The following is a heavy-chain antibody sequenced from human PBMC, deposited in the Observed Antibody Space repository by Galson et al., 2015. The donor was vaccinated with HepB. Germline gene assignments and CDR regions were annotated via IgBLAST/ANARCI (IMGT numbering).Heavy chain of an antibody. J-gene: IGHJ4*02. V-gene: IGHV3-23*01. D-gene: IGHD3-16*01. CDR3: AKLPSSLDYVWVVALGY. Sequence: SLRLSCAASGFTFTNYAMSWVRQAPGKGLEWVSTITGDGSKTYYADSVMGRFTISRDNSKDTLSLQMNSLRAEDTALYYCAKLPSSLDYVWVVALGYWGQGTLVTVSS. CDR1: GFTFTNYA. CDR2: ITGDGSKT.